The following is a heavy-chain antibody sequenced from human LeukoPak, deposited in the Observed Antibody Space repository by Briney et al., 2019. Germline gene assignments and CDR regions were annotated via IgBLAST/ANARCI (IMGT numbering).Heavy chain of an antibody. J-gene: IGHJ5*02. CDR2: ITGSGSSK. V-gene: IGHV3-11*04. Sequence: GGSLRLSCAASGFTFSNAWMSWVRQAPGKGLEWVAHITGSGSSKDYADSVKGRFTISRDNAKNSLYLQMDDLRAEDTAVYYCASMYKEGPWGQGTLVTVSS. CDR1: GFTFSNAW. D-gene: IGHD1-1*01. CDR3: ASMYKEGP.